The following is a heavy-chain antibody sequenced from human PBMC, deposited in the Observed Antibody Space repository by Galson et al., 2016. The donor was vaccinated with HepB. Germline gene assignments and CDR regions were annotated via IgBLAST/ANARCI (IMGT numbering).Heavy chain of an antibody. CDR3: AKVSDEYYFDY. J-gene: IGHJ4*02. V-gene: IGHV3-30*18. Sequence: SLRLSCAASGHSFSDYAMHWVRQAPGKGLEWVAVVSYDGSDKYYADSVRGRFSISRDNSKKTLYLQMNSLRAEDTAVYYCAKVSDEYYFDYWGQGTLVTVSS. CDR2: VSYDGSDK. CDR1: GHSFSDYA.